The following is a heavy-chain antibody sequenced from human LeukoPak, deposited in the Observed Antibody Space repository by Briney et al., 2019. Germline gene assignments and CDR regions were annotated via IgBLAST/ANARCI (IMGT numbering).Heavy chain of an antibody. CDR1: DGSISNGGHY. D-gene: IGHD2-8*01. CDR3: ARVLHAPYLIDS. J-gene: IGHJ4*02. Sequence: SETLSLTCTVSDGSISNGGHYWSWIRQHPGKGLEWIGYISYTRSTYYNPSLKSRVSISVDTSKNHFSLKLSSVTAADTAVYFCARVLHAPYLIDSWGQGTLVTVSS. V-gene: IGHV4-31*03. CDR2: ISYTRST.